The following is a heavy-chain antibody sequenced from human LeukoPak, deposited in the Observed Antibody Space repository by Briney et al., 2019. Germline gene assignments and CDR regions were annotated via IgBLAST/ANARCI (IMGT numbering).Heavy chain of an antibody. Sequence: SVKVSCKASGGTFSSYAISWVRQAPGQGLEWMGRIIPIFGTANYAQKIQGRVTITTDESTSTAYMELSSLRSEDTAVYYCARDSTFMAVTGAPFDYWGQGTLVTVSS. V-gene: IGHV1-69*05. CDR1: GGTFSSYA. D-gene: IGHD4/OR15-4a*01. J-gene: IGHJ4*02. CDR3: ARDSTFMAVTGAPFDY. CDR2: IIPIFGTA.